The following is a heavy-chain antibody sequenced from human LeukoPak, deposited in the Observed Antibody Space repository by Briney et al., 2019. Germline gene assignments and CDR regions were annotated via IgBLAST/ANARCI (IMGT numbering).Heavy chain of an antibody. V-gene: IGHV4-34*01. CDR1: GGSFSGYY. D-gene: IGHD3-22*01. Sequence: PSETLSLTCVVYGGSFSGYYWTLIRQPPGKGLEWIGEINHSGATNYNPSLKSRVTISIDTSKNQFSLKLSSVTAADTAVYYCASSRNYYDSSGSWEYYFDYWGQGTLVTVSS. J-gene: IGHJ4*02. CDR2: INHSGAT. CDR3: ASSRNYYDSSGSWEYYFDY.